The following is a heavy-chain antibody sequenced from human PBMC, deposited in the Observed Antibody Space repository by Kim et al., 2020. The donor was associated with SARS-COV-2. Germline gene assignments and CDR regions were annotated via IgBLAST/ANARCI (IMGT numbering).Heavy chain of an antibody. Sequence: GGSLRLSCAASGFTFSTYAMSWVRQAPGKGLEWVSAISGSGGSTYYADSVKGRFTISRDNSKNTLYLQMNSLRAEDTAVYYCAKGLLWAKKNYYGMDVWGQGTTVTVSS. J-gene: IGHJ6*02. V-gene: IGHV3-23*01. D-gene: IGHD3-10*01. CDR3: AKGLLWAKKNYYGMDV. CDR2: ISGSGGST. CDR1: GFTFSTYA.